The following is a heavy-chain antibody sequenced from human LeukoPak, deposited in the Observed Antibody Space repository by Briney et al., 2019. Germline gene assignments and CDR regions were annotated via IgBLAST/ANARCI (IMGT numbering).Heavy chain of an antibody. D-gene: IGHD5-24*01. Sequence: GESLKISCKGSGYSFTTYWIGWVRKMPGKGLEWMGIIYPGDSDTIYSPSFQGQVTISADKSIRTAYLQWSSLKASDTAMYFCARKGGDGSTVLWGQGTMVTVSS. CDR1: GYSFTTYW. V-gene: IGHV5-51*01. CDR3: ARKGGDGSTVL. J-gene: IGHJ3*01. CDR2: IYPGDSDT.